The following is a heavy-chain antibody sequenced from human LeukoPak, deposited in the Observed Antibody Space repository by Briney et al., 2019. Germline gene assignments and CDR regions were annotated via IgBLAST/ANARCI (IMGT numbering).Heavy chain of an antibody. V-gene: IGHV3-23*01. CDR1: GFTFSSDA. J-gene: IGHJ4*02. CDR2: ICVIGGST. D-gene: IGHD2-2*01. CDR3: AINIVVVPAAMRGGDY. Sequence: PGGSLRLSCAASGFTFSSDAMSWVRQAPGKGLEWASAICVIGGSTYYADSVKGRFTISRDSSKNTLYLQMNSLRAEDTAVYYCAINIVVVPAAMRGGDYWGQGTLVTVSS.